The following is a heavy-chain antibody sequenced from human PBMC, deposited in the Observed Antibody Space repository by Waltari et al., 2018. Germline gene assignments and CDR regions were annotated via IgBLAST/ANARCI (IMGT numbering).Heavy chain of an antibody. CDR3: AKGYSSSWYAFDI. V-gene: IGHV3-30*02. CDR2: IRYDGSNK. D-gene: IGHD6-13*01. J-gene: IGHJ3*02. CDR1: GFPFSSYG. Sequence: QVQLVESGGGVVQPGGSLRLSCAASGFPFSSYGMTWFRQAPGKGLEWVAFIRYDGSNKYYADSVKGRFTISRDNSKNTLYLQMNSLRAEDTAVYYCAKGYSSSWYAFDIWGQGTMVTVSS.